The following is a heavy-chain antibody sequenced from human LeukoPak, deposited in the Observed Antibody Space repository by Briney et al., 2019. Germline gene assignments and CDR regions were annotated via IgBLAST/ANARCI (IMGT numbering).Heavy chain of an antibody. D-gene: IGHD4-11*01. V-gene: IGHV1-8*03. J-gene: IGHJ4*02. Sequence: EASVKVSCKASGGTFSSYAINWVRQATGQGLEWMGWMNPNSGNTGYAQKFQGRVTITRNTSISTAYMELSSLRSEDTAVYYCARDLHDYSNYWGQGTLVTVSS. CDR1: GGTFSSYA. CDR2: MNPNSGNT. CDR3: ARDLHDYSNY.